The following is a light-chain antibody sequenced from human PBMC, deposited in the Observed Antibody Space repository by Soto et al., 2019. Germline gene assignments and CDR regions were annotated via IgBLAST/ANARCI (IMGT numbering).Light chain of an antibody. CDR3: QQYDISPLT. CDR2: GAS. Sequence: EIVLTQSPGTLSLSPGERVTLSCRASQSVTSSNLAWYQQKPGQAPSLLISGASTRATGIPDRFIGSGSGTDFTLTISRLEPEDFAVYYCQQYDISPLTFGGGTKVEI. CDR1: QSVTSSN. J-gene: IGKJ4*01. V-gene: IGKV3-20*01.